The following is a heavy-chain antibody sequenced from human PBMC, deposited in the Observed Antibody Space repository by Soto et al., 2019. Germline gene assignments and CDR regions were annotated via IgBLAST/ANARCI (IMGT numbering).Heavy chain of an antibody. CDR1: GGSISSGGYS. CDR3: ARDPDN. Sequence: PSETLSLTCAVSGGSISSGGYSWSWIRQPPGKGLEWIGYIYHSGSTYYNPSLKSRVTISVDRSKNQFSLKLSSVTAADTAVYSGARDPDNWGQETLVTVSS. CDR2: IYHSGST. V-gene: IGHV4-30-2*01. J-gene: IGHJ4*02.